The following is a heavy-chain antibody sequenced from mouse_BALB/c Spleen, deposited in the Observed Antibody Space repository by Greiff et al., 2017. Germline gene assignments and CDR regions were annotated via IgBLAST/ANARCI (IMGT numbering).Heavy chain of an antibody. V-gene: IGHV5-6-4*01. Sequence: EVQGVESGGGLVKPGGSLKLSCAASGFTFSSYTMSWVRQTPEKRLEWVATISSGGSYTYYPDSVKGRFTISRDNAKNTLYLQMSSLKSEDTAMYYCTRVGYYGSSYYFDYWGQGTTLTVSS. CDR3: TRVGYYGSSYYFDY. CDR1: GFTFSSYT. J-gene: IGHJ2*01. CDR2: ISSGGSYT. D-gene: IGHD1-1*01.